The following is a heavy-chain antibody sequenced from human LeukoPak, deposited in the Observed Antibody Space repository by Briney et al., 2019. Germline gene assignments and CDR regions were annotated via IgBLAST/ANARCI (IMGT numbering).Heavy chain of an antibody. J-gene: IGHJ6*02. D-gene: IGHD3-3*01. CDR2: IYYSGST. Sequence: SETLSLTCTVSGGSVSSGSYYWRWIRQPPGKGLEWIGYIYYSGSTNYNPSLKSRVTISVDTSKNQFSLKLSSVTAADTAVYYCARDSALNYDFWSGYSDYYYYGMDVWGQGTTVTVSS. CDR1: GGSVSSGSYY. CDR3: ARDSALNYDFWSGYSDYYYYGMDV. V-gene: IGHV4-61*01.